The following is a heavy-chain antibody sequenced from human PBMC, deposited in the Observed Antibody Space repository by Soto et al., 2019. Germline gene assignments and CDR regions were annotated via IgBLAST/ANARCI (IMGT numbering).Heavy chain of an antibody. V-gene: IGHV3-30-3*01. J-gene: IGHJ3*02. CDR2: ISYDGSNK. Sequence: SGFTFSSYAMHWVRQAPGKGLEWVAVISYDGSNKYYADSVKGRFTISRDNSKNTLYLQMNSLRAEDTAVYYCARTMIVVVTGSFDIWGQGTMVTVSS. CDR3: ARTMIVVVTGSFDI. D-gene: IGHD3-22*01. CDR1: GFTFSSYA.